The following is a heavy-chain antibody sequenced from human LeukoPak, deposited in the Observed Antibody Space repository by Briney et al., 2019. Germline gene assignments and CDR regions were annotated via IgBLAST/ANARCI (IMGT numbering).Heavy chain of an antibody. CDR1: GYSFPNYW. D-gene: IGHD2-2*01. J-gene: IGHJ4*02. Sequence: GESLKISCKGSGYSFPNYWIGWVRQMPGKGLEWMGIIYPGDSDTRYSPSFQGQVTISADKSISTAYLQWSSLKASDTAIYYCARQWGDCSSTSCYSAYWGQGTLVTVSS. V-gene: IGHV5-51*01. CDR2: IYPGDSDT. CDR3: ARQWGDCSSTSCYSAY.